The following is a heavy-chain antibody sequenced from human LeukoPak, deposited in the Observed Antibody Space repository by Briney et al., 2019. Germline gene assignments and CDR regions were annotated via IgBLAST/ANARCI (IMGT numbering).Heavy chain of an antibody. CDR1: GFTFSSYA. Sequence: GGSLRLSCAASGFTFSSYAMSWVRQAPGKGLEWVSAISGSGGSTYYADSVKGRFTISRDNSKNTLYLQMNSLRAEDTAVYYCAKSGRRGYCSGGSRCSGNYFDYWGQGTPVTVSS. J-gene: IGHJ4*02. CDR3: AKSGRRGYCSGGSRCSGNYFDY. V-gene: IGHV3-23*01. CDR2: ISGSGGST. D-gene: IGHD2-15*01.